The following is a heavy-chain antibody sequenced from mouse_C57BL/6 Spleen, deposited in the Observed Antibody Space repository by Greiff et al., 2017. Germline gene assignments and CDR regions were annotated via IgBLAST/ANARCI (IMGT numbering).Heavy chain of an antibody. J-gene: IGHJ2*01. CDR2: INPNYGTT. CDR1: GYSFTDYN. D-gene: IGHD2-3*01. V-gene: IGHV1-39*01. CDR3: ARRGLLRTPFYFDY. Sequence: EVQLMESGPELVKPGASVKISCKASGYSFTDYNMNWVKQSNGKSLEWIGVINPNYGTTSYNQKFKGKATLTVDQSSSTAYMQLNSLTSEDSAVYYCARRGLLRTPFYFDYWGQGTTLTVSS.